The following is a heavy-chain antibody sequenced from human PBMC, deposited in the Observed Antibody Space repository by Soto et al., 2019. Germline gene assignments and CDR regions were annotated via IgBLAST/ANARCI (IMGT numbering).Heavy chain of an antibody. Sequence: QVQLQESGPGLVKPSQTLSLTCTVSGGSISSSDYFWSWIRQPPGKGLEWIGYIYYSGSTYYNSSLKXXVXIXXDTSKNQFSLRLSSVTAADTAVYYCASYGSGIIAYWGQGTLVTVSS. J-gene: IGHJ4*02. D-gene: IGHD3-10*01. CDR1: GGSISSSDYF. CDR3: ASYGSGIIAY. V-gene: IGHV4-30-4*01. CDR2: IYYSGST.